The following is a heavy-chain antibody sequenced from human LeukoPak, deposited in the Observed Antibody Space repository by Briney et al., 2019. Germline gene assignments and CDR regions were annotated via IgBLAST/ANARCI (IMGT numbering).Heavy chain of an antibody. CDR2: INPSGGST. CDR3: AKAEYSSPRGAFDI. CDR1: GYAFTSDY. D-gene: IGHD6-13*01. Sequence: ASVKVSCKASGYAFTSDYIHRVRHAPGHGLEWMGIINPSGGSTSYAQKFQGRVTMTRDMSTSTVYMELSSLRSEDTAVYYCAKAEYSSPRGAFDIWGQGTMVTVSS. V-gene: IGHV1-46*01. J-gene: IGHJ3*02.